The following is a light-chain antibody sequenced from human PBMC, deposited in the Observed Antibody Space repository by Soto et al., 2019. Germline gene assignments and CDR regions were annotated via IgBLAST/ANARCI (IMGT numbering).Light chain of an antibody. J-gene: IGKJ2*01. CDR1: QSVSSNH. V-gene: IGKV3-20*01. Sequence: EIVLTQSPGTLSLSPGERATLSCRASQSVSSNHLAWYQQKPGQAPRLLIYGSSSRATGIPDRFSGSGSGTDFPLTIGRREREVFAVYFCHLYGGSPPHTFGRGTKVEIK. CDR2: GSS. CDR3: HLYGGSPPHT.